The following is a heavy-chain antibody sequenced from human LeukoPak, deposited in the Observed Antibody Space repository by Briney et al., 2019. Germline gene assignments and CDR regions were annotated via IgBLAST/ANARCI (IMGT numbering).Heavy chain of an antibody. D-gene: IGHD3/OR15-3a*01. J-gene: IGHJ4*02. CDR3: ARAVGPFDY. V-gene: IGHV3-33*08. Sequence: GGSLRLSCAASGFTFRSYGIHWVRQVPGKGLEWVAVIWYDGSNKFYGDSVKGRFTISRDNSENMLYLQMNGLRAEDTAVYYCARAVGPFDYWGQGTLVTVSS. CDR1: GFTFRSYG. CDR2: IWYDGSNK.